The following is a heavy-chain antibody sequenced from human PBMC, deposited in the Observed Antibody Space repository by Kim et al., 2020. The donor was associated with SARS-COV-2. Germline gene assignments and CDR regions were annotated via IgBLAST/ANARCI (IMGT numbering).Heavy chain of an antibody. Sequence: PSLKSRVTISVDTSKNQFSLKLSSVTAADTAVYYCAREPRYSSSWYWFDPWGQGTLVTVSS. CDR3: AREPRYSSSWYWFDP. J-gene: IGHJ5*02. V-gene: IGHV4-59*01. D-gene: IGHD6-13*01.